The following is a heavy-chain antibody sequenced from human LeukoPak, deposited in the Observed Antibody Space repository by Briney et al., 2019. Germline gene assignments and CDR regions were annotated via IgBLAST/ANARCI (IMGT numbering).Heavy chain of an antibody. Sequence: GGSLRLSCAASGFTFSSHGMHWVRQAPAKGLEWVATIRYDGSKKWYAESVRGRFTISRDDSKNTLFLQMNNLRVEDTAVYYCAREDSSGWYTAYWGQGTLVTVSS. CDR3: AREDSSGWYTAY. CDR2: IRYDGSKK. V-gene: IGHV3-33*01. CDR1: GFTFSSHG. D-gene: IGHD6-19*01. J-gene: IGHJ4*02.